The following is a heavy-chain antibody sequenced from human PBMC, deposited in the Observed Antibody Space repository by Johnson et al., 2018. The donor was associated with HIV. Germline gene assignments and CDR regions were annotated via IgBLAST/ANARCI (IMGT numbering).Heavy chain of an antibody. CDR1: GFTFSHAW. Sequence: VQLVESGGGLVKPGGSLRLSCAASGFTFSHAWMNWVRQAPGKGLEWVGRIKSKTDGGTRDYAAPVKGRFTIARDDSKNILYLQMNSLSAEDTAVYYCAREFKWGAWFGDIKHDAFDIWGQGTMVTVSS. J-gene: IGHJ3*02. D-gene: IGHD3-10*01. V-gene: IGHV3-15*01. CDR2: IKSKTDGGTR. CDR3: AREFKWGAWFGDIKHDAFDI.